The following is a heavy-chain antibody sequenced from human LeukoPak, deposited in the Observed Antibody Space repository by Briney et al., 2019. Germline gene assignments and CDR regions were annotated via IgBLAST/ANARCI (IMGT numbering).Heavy chain of an antibody. Sequence: GRSLRLSCAASGFAFSNYGMHWVRQAPGKGLEWVANIKQDGSEKYYVDSVKGRFTISRDNAKNSLYLQMNSLRAEDTAVYYCARDLGAVAGIFDYWGQGTLVTVSS. CDR3: ARDLGAVAGIFDY. J-gene: IGHJ4*02. V-gene: IGHV3-7*01. CDR2: IKQDGSEK. CDR1: GFAFSNYG. D-gene: IGHD6-19*01.